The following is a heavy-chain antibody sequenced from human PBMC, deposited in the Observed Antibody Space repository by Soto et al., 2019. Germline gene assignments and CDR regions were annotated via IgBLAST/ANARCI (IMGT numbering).Heavy chain of an antibody. CDR3: ARPISSGWFDP. V-gene: IGHV3-73*01. J-gene: IGHJ5*02. CDR2: IRTKPNSYAT. CDR1: GFDFSGSA. D-gene: IGHD6-19*01. Sequence: EVQLVESGGGLVQPGGSLDLSCATSGFDFSGSAMHWVRQASGRGLEWLGRIRTKPNSYATIYAASVKDRFTISRDDSKKMVYLHMSGLKTEDTAGYYCARPISSGWFDPWGQGTLVSVTS.